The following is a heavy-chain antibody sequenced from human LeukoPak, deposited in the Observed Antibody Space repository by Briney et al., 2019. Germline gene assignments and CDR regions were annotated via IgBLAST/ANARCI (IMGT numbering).Heavy chain of an antibody. CDR1: GFTFSSYE. CDR2: ISSSGSTI. V-gene: IGHV3-48*03. Sequence: QPGGSLRLSCAAFGFTFSSYEMNWVRQAPGEGLEWVSYISSSGSTIYYADSVKGRFTISRDNAKNSLYLQMNSLRAEDTAVYYCARERRGYFDYWGQGTLVTVSS. J-gene: IGHJ4*02. CDR3: ARERRGYFDY. D-gene: IGHD3-10*01.